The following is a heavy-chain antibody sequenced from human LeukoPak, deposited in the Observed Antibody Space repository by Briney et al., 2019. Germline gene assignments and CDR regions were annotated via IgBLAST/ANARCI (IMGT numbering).Heavy chain of an antibody. CDR1: GFTFSSYA. V-gene: IGHV4-30-2*01. Sequence: LRLSCAASGFTFSSYAMSWIRQPPGKGLEWIGYIYHSGSTYYNPSLKSRVTISVDRSKNQFSLKLSSVTAADTAVYYCFTSDSSNDYWGQGTLVTVSS. CDR3: FTSDSSNDY. D-gene: IGHD2-2*01. CDR2: IYHSGST. J-gene: IGHJ4*02.